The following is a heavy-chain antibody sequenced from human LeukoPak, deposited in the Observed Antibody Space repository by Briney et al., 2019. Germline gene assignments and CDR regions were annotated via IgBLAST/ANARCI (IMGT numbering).Heavy chain of an antibody. CDR2: ISSSGSSI. D-gene: IGHD1-26*01. V-gene: IGHV3-11*04. CDR1: GFTFSDYY. J-gene: IGHJ4*02. Sequence: GGSLRLSCAASGFTFSDYYMSWLRQAPGKGLEWISYISSSGSSIQYADSVRGRFTISRDNAKTSLYLQMNSLRAEDTSVYYCARSAQWELPDYWGQGTLVTVSS. CDR3: ARSAQWELPDY.